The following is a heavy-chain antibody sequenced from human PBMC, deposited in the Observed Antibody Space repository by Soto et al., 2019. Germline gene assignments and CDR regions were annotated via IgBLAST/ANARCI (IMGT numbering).Heavy chain of an antibody. CDR2: IHSSGSI. Sequence: SETPSLTCTVSGGSITSGDYYWSWIRQVPGRGLEWIGYIHSSGSIYYNPSLKSRATMSIDTARNQFSLKVSSVTVADTAVYYCDRELDGLHDDNRGRYDLPGWCQGTPVTVPS. J-gene: IGHJ1*01. CDR3: DRELDGLHDDNRGRYDLPG. CDR1: GGSITSGDYY. D-gene: IGHD3-22*01. V-gene: IGHV4-30-4*01.